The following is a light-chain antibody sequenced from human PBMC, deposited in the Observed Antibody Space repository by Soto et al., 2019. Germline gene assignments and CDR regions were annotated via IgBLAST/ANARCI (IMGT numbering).Light chain of an antibody. V-gene: IGKV3-15*01. CDR1: QTVGSN. CDR2: TTS. Sequence: EIVMTQSPATLSVSPGERITISCRASQTVGSNLAWYQQKPGQAPRLLIYTTSSRATGVPAKFSGSGSETEFTLTIDSLQSEDFVLYYCQQYNSWPRTFGQGTKVDIK. J-gene: IGKJ1*01. CDR3: QQYNSWPRT.